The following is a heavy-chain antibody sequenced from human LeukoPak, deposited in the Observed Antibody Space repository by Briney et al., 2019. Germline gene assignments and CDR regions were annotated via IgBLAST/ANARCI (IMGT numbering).Heavy chain of an antibody. J-gene: IGHJ4*02. CDR1: GGSISSSSYY. CDR2: IYYSGST. CDR3: ARVPLRGSGYYFFDY. V-gene: IGHV4-39*01. Sequence: SSETLSLTCTVSGGSISSSSYYWGWIRQPPGKGLEWIGSIYYSGSTYYNPSLKSRVTISVDTSKNQFSLKLSSVTAADTAVYYCARVPLRGSGYYFFDYWGQGTLVTVSS. D-gene: IGHD3-22*01.